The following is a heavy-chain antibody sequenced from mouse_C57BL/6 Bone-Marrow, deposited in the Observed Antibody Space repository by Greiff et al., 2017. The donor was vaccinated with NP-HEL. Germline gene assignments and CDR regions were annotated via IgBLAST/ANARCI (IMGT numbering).Heavy chain of an antibody. V-gene: IGHV1-69*01. CDR1: GYTFTSYW. CDR2: IDPSDSYT. J-gene: IGHJ4*01. Sequence: QVQLQQSGAELVMPGASVKLSCKASGYTFTSYWMHWVKQRPGQGLEWIGEIDPSDSYTNYNQKFKGKSTLTVDKSSSTAYMQLSSLTSEESAVYYCAREMDYWGQGTSVTVAS. CDR3: AREMDY.